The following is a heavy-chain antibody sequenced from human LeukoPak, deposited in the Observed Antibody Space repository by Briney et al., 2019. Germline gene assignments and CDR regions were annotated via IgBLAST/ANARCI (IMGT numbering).Heavy chain of an antibody. J-gene: IGHJ4*02. V-gene: IGHV1-18*01. Sequence: ASVKVSCKASGYTFTSFGISWVRQAPGQGLEWMGWISAYNGNTNYAQKLQGRVTMTTDTSTSTAYMEIRSQRSDDTAVYYCTRDLGVDTTMIFFDYWGQGSLVTVSS. CDR3: TRDLGVDTTMIFFDY. CDR1: GYTFTSFG. D-gene: IGHD5-18*01. CDR2: ISAYNGNT.